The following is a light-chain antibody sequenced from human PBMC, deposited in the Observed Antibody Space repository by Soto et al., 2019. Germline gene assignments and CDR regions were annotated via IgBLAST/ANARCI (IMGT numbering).Light chain of an antibody. J-gene: IGKJ4*01. CDR2: DAS. Sequence: EIVLTQSPATLSLSPGERATLSCRASQSVSSYLVWYQQKSGQAPRLLIYDASNRATGIPGRFSGSGSGTDFTLTISSLEPEDLAVYYCQQRSSWPLTFGGGTKLEIK. V-gene: IGKV3-11*01. CDR1: QSVSSY. CDR3: QQRSSWPLT.